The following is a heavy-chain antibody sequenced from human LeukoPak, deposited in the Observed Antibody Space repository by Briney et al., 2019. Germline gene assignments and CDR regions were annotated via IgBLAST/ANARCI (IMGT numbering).Heavy chain of an antibody. Sequence: GGSLRLSCAASGFTFSSYAMHWVRQAPGKGLEWVAVISYDGSNKYYADSVKGRFTISRDNSKNTLYLQMNSLRAEDTAVYYCARDRAVAQSIDYYYYYGMDVWGQGTTVTVSS. D-gene: IGHD6-19*01. CDR1: GFTFSSYA. V-gene: IGHV3-30-3*01. CDR2: ISYDGSNK. CDR3: ARDRAVAQSIDYYYYYGMDV. J-gene: IGHJ6*02.